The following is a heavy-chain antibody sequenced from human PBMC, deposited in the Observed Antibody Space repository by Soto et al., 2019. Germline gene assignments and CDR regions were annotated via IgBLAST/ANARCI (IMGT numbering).Heavy chain of an antibody. Sequence: QVQLVESGGGVVQPGRSLRLSCAASGFTFSSYGMHWVRQAPGKGLEWVAVISYDGSNKYYADSVKGRFTISRDNSKNTLYLQMNSLRAEDTAVYYCAIPLGVIWFGEGGAGYWGQGTLVTVSS. D-gene: IGHD3-10*01. CDR3: AIPLGVIWFGEGGAGY. J-gene: IGHJ4*02. CDR2: ISYDGSNK. CDR1: GFTFSSYG. V-gene: IGHV3-30*03.